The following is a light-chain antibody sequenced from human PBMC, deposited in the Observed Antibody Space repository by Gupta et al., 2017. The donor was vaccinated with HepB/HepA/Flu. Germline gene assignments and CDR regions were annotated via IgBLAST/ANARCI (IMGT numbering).Light chain of an antibody. CDR1: QSVSSS. J-gene: IGKJ4*01. CDR3: QHRSNLIT. V-gene: IGKV3-11*02. CDR2: DAA. Sequence: IVFTQSPATLSLSQGERSTLSGSDSQSVSSSLDWEQQKPGQAPRLLIYDAANSDKRSTDRFSGCGEGRDFTLTSISPENEDFEAYYGQHRSNLITFGRGTXVEIK.